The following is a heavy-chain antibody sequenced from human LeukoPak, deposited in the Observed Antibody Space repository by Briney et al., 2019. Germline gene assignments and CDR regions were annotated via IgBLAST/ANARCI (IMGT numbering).Heavy chain of an antibody. CDR3: ARGQGTVTTH. D-gene: IGHD4-17*01. V-gene: IGHV4-34*01. CDR2: INHSGST. Sequence: SETLPLTCAVYGGSFSGYYWSWIRQPPGKGLEWIGEINHSGSTNYNPSLKSRVTISVDTSKNHFSLNLSSVTAADTAVYYCARGQGTVTTHWGQGTLVTVSS. CDR1: GGSFSGYY. J-gene: IGHJ4*02.